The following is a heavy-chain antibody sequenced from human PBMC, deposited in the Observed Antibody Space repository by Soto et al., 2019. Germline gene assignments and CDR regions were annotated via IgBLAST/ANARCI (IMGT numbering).Heavy chain of an antibody. CDR2: ITHSSDGS. Sequence: EVQLLESGGDLVQPGGSLRLSCAASGFTFPTYAMTWVRRATGKGLEWVSTITHSSDGSYYADSVMGRFTISRDNSKNPLYLQMSGLRAEDTAVYYCARGGPRDGYRDLDYWGQGTQVTVSS. V-gene: IGHV3-23*01. CDR1: GFTFPTYA. D-gene: IGHD5-18*01. J-gene: IGHJ4*02. CDR3: ARGGPRDGYRDLDY.